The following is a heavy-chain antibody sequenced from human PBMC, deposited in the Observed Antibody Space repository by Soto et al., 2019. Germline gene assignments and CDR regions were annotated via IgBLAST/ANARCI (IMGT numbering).Heavy chain of an antibody. D-gene: IGHD3-22*01. CDR3: ARVDSSGYFDY. CDR2: IYYSGST. V-gene: IGHV4-31*03. Sequence: SETLSLACTVSGGSISSCGYYWSWIRQHPGKGLEWIGYIYYSGSTYYNPSLKSRVTISVDTSKNQFSLKLSSVTAADTAVYYCARVDSSGYFDYWGQGTLVTV. J-gene: IGHJ4*02. CDR1: GGSISSCGYY.